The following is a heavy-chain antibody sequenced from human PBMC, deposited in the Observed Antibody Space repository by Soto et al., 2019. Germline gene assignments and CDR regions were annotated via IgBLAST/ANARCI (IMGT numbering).Heavy chain of an antibody. CDR3: ARHHEYCSGGTCYVVDY. Sequence: QVQLQESGPGLVKPSETLSLTCTVSGASISPYYWTWIRQPPGKELEWIGYVYYTGSTNYSPSLESRVTMSLETSKSQFSLMLTSVTAADTAVYYCARHHEYCSGGTCYVVDYWGPGTLVTVSS. D-gene: IGHD2-15*01. CDR2: VYYTGST. J-gene: IGHJ4*02. CDR1: GASISPYY. V-gene: IGHV4-59*08.